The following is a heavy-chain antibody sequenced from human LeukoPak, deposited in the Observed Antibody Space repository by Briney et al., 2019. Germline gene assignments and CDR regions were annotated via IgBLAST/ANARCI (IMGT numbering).Heavy chain of an antibody. V-gene: IGHV4-39*01. D-gene: IGHD2-15*01. Sequence: SETLSLTCTVSGGSISSSSYYWGWIRQPPGKGLEWIGSIYYSGSTYYNPSLKSRVTISVDTSKNQFSLKLSSVTAADTAVYYCARGAGYCSGGSCPNWFDPWGQGTLVTVSS. CDR3: ARGAGYCSGGSCPNWFDP. J-gene: IGHJ5*02. CDR2: IYYSGST. CDR1: GGSISSSSYY.